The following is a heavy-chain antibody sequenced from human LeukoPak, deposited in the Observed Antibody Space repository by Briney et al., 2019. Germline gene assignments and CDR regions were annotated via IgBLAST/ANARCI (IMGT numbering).Heavy chain of an antibody. CDR3: AREGMPRSARYSGYLSY. Sequence: GGSLRLSCAASGFTFSSYWMNWARQAPGKGLEWVASINHNGNVNYYVDSVKGRFTISRDNAKNSLYLQMSNLRSEDTAVYYCAREGMPRSARYSGYLSYWGQGTLVIVSS. J-gene: IGHJ4*02. D-gene: IGHD5-12*01. CDR2: INHNGNVN. V-gene: IGHV3-7*03. CDR1: GFTFSSYW.